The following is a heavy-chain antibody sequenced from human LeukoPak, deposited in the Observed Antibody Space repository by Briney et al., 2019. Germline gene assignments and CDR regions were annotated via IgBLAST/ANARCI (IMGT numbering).Heavy chain of an antibody. D-gene: IGHD1-26*01. Sequence: GASVKVSYKASGYTFTSYYMHWVRQAPGQGLEWMGIINPSGGSTSYAQKFQGRVTMTRDMSTSTVYMELSSLRSEGTAVYYCARESGVEWELYLDPWGQGTLVTVSS. CDR2: INPSGGST. CDR3: ARESGVEWELYLDP. J-gene: IGHJ5*02. V-gene: IGHV1-46*01. CDR1: GYTFTSYY.